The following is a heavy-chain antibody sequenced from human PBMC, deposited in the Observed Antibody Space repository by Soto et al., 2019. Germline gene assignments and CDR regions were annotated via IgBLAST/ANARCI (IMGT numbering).Heavy chain of an antibody. CDR2: ITRDGYNK. J-gene: IGHJ4*02. Sequence: PGGSLRLSCAVSGFIFKNYALNWVRQAPGKGLEWVASITRDGYNKYYADSVKGRFTISRDNSKNTLSLQMTALRVEDSSVYYCTKSSGGSSSVGMDYWGPGTLVTASS. CDR3: TKSSGGSSSVGMDY. CDR1: GFIFKNYA. V-gene: IGHV3-30*04. D-gene: IGHD6-6*01.